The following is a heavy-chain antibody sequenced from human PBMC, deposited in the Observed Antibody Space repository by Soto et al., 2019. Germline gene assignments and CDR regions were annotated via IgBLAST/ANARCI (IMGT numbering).Heavy chain of an antibody. V-gene: IGHV1-18*01. J-gene: IGHJ4*02. D-gene: IGHD6-13*01. CDR2: ISANSGCT. Sequence: ASVKVSCKASGYTFRNYGISWVRQAPGQGLEWMGIISANSGCTNFAQKFQGRVTLTMDTSTRTVYMELSSLRFDDTAVYYCARDLAAGDYWGQGTLVTVSS. CDR3: ARDLAAGDY. CDR1: GYTFRNYG.